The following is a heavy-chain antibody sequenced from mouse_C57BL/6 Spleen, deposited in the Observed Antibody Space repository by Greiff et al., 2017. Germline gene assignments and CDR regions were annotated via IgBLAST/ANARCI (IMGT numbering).Heavy chain of an antibody. J-gene: IGHJ3*01. V-gene: IGHV1-20*01. Sequence: VQLQQSGPELVKPGDSVKISCKASGYSFTGYFMNWVMQSHGKSLEWIGRINPYNGDTFYNQKFKGKATLTVDKSSSTAHMELRSLTSEDSAVYYCAREGYYDYAWFAYWGQGTLVTVSA. CDR1: GYSFTGYF. CDR3: AREGYYDYAWFAY. D-gene: IGHD2-4*01. CDR2: INPYNGDT.